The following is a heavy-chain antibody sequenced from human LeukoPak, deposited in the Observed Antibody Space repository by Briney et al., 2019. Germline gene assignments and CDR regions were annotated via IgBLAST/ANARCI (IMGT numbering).Heavy chain of an antibody. D-gene: IGHD1-26*01. CDR2: ISSSSSTI. CDR1: GFTFSSYS. V-gene: IGHV3-48*01. Sequence: GGSLRLSCAASGFTFSSYSMNWVRQAPGKGLEWVSYISSSSSTIYYADSVKGRFTISRDNAKNSLYLQMNSLRAEDTAVYYCAKEGARNSGSYYRSYYYYHMDVWGTGTTVTVSS. J-gene: IGHJ6*03. CDR3: AKEGARNSGSYYRSYYYYHMDV.